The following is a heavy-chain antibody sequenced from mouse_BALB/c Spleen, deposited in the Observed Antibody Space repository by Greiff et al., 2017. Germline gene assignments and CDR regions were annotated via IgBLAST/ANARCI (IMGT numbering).Heavy chain of an antibody. CDR2: IDPANGNT. D-gene: IGHD1-1*01. Sequence: VQLQQSGAELVKPGASVKLSCTASGFNIKDTYMHWVKQRPEQGLEWIGRIDPANGNTKYDPKFQGKATITADTSSNTAYLQLSSLTSEDTAVYYCAREATVVPMDYWGQGTSVTVSS. CDR1: GFNIKDTY. CDR3: AREATVVPMDY. V-gene: IGHV14-3*02. J-gene: IGHJ4*01.